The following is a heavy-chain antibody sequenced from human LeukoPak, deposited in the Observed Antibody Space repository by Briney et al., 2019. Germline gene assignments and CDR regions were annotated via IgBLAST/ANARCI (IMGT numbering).Heavy chain of an antibody. Sequence: ASVKVSCKASGYTFTSYDINWVRQATGQGLEWMGWMNPNSGNTGYAQKFQGRVTMTRNTSISTAYMELSSLRAEDTAVYYCARATRVGFAYYDSSGSFDYWGQGTLVTVSS. J-gene: IGHJ4*02. D-gene: IGHD3-22*01. CDR1: GYTFTSYD. CDR3: ARATRVGFAYYDSSGSFDY. V-gene: IGHV1-8*02. CDR2: MNPNSGNT.